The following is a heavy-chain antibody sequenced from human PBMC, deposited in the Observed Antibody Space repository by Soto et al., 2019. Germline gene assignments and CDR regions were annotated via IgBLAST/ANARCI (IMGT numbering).Heavy chain of an antibody. CDR1: GGTFSSYA. CDR2: ILPIFGTA. J-gene: IGHJ5*02. V-gene: IGHV1-69*12. Sequence: QVQLVQSGAEVKKPGSSVKVSCKASGGTFSSYAISWVRQAPGQGREWMGGILPIFGTANYAQKFQGRVTITADESTSTAYMELSSLRSEDTAVYYCARDQLGYSSGWYENWFDPWGQGTLVTVSS. D-gene: IGHD6-19*01. CDR3: ARDQLGYSSGWYENWFDP.